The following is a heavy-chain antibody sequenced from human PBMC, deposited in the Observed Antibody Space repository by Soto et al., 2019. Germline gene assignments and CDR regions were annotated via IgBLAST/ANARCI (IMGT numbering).Heavy chain of an antibody. D-gene: IGHD6-6*01. V-gene: IGHV3-33*03. J-gene: IGHJ4*02. CDR1: GFNFSDSG. CDR3: VRRKRFASSSGWGGGFDF. Sequence: QVQLVESGGGVVQPARSLRLSCAASGFNFSDSGMHWVRQAPGKGLEWVAVIWSDGSDEDYADSVKGRFSISRDNSESKLSPKINSRGAEEPAVFYWVRRKRFASSSGWGGGFDFWGQGTLVTVSA. CDR2: IWSDGSDE.